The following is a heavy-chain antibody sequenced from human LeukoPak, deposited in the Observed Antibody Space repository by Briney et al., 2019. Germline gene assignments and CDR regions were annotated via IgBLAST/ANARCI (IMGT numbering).Heavy chain of an antibody. CDR2: IKQDGSEK. Sequence: PGGSLRLSCAASGFTFSSYWMSWVRQAPGKGLEWVANIKQDGSEKYYVDSVKGRVTISRDNAKSTLYLQMNSLRAEDTAVYYCARAIVGATTDYWGQGTLVTVSS. CDR1: GFTFSSYW. CDR3: ARAIVGATTDY. D-gene: IGHD1-26*01. J-gene: IGHJ4*02. V-gene: IGHV3-7*01.